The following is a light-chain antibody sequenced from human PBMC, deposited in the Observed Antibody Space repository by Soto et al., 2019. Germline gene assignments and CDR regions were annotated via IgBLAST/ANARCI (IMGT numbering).Light chain of an antibody. CDR3: SSYTSIITPSYV. CDR1: SSDVGGYNS. V-gene: IGLV2-14*01. Sequence: QSALTQPASVSGSPGQSITISCTGTSSDVGGYNSVSWYQQHPGKAPKLMIYEVSNRPSGVSNRFSGSKSGNTASLTISGLQAEDEADYYCSSYTSIITPSYVFGTGTKVTVL. J-gene: IGLJ1*01. CDR2: EVS.